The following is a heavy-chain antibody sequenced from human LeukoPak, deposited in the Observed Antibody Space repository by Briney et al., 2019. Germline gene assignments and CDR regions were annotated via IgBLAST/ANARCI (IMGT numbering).Heavy chain of an antibody. D-gene: IGHD6-19*01. V-gene: IGHV4-34*01. CDR2: INHSGST. CDR1: GGSFSGYY. J-gene: IGHJ4*02. CDR3: ARGSGGWAQWLVQGDY. Sequence: SETLSLTCAVYGGSFSGYYWSWIRHPPGKGLEWIGEINHSGSTNYNPSLKSRVTISVDTSKNQFSLKLSSVTAADTAVYYCARGSGGWAQWLVQGDYWGQGTLVTVSS.